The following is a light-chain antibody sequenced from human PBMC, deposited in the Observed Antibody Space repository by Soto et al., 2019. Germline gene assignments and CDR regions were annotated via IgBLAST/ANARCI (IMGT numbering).Light chain of an antibody. Sequence: EIVMTQSPATLSVSPGERVTLSCRASQSVSINLAWYQQKPGQAPRLLMSGASTRATGIPARFSGSGSGTEFTLTIGSLQPEDSAVYYCQQYNNWWTFGQGTKVEVK. CDR2: GAS. CDR1: QSVSIN. J-gene: IGKJ1*01. V-gene: IGKV3-15*01. CDR3: QQYNNWWT.